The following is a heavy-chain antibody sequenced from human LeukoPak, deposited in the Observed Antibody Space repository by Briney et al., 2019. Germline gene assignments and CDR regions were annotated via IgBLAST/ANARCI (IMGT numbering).Heavy chain of an antibody. CDR2: ISSSGSTI. D-gene: IGHD5-18*01. V-gene: IGHV3-48*03. J-gene: IGHJ5*02. CDR3: ARDEAQLWFWDA. CDR1: GFTFSSYE. Sequence: PGGSLRLSCAASGFTFSSYEMNWVRQAPGKGLEWVSYISSSGSTIYYADSVKGRFTISRDNAKNSLYLQMNSLRAEDTAVYYCARDEAQLWFWDAWGQGTLVTVSS.